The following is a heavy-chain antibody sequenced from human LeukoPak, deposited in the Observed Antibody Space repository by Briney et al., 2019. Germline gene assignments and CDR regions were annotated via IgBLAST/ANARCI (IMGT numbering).Heavy chain of an antibody. D-gene: IGHD6-19*01. CDR2: ISGTGGDT. J-gene: IGHJ4*02. CDR1: GFTVSSYA. CDR3: ARRGGSGGWGDFDY. Sequence: VGSLRLSCTASGFTVSSYAMNWVRQAPGKGLEWVSTISGTGGDTVYADSVRGRFTISRDNSKNTLYLQMDSLRAEDTARYYCARRGGSGGWGDFDYWGQAILVTVSS. V-gene: IGHV3-23*01.